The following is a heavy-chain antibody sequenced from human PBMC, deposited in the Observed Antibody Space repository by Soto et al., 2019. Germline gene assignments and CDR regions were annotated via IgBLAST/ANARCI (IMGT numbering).Heavy chain of an antibody. J-gene: IGHJ6*02. CDR3: VKDMGASSYYGMDV. CDR1: GFTFDDYA. Sequence: SLRLSCAASGFTFDDYAMHGVRQAPGKGLEWVARLHWRGGSIGYADSVKGRFTISRDNARRSLYLQMNSLRPEDTALYYCVKDMGASSYYGMDVWGPGTTVTVSS. V-gene: IGHV3-9*01. D-gene: IGHD1-26*01. CDR2: LHWRGGSI.